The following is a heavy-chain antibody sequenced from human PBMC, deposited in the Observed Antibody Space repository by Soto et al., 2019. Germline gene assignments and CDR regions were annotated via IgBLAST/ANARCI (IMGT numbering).Heavy chain of an antibody. V-gene: IGHV1-69*01. D-gene: IGHD4-17*01. Sequence: QVQLVQSGTAVKKPGSSVKVSCKASGGTFSTLAVSWVRQAPGQGLEWMGGIIPIFGRPVYAQKFQGRVTITADESTSIVYMELSSLSSEDTAVYYCARAPYEDYAVPKPNYFDSWGQGTLVTVSS. CDR3: ARAPYEDYAVPKPNYFDS. CDR1: GGTFSTLA. J-gene: IGHJ4*02. CDR2: IIPIFGRP.